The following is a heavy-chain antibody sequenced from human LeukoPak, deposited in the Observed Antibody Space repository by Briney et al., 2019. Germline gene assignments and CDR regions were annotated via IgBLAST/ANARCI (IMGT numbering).Heavy chain of an antibody. Sequence: PSETLSLTCTVSGGSISSSSYYWGWIRQPPGKGLEWIGSIYYSGSTYYNPSLKSRVTISVDTSKNQFSLKLSSVTAADTAVYYCARHAPPAYCSGGSCYWKGPFDPWGQGTLVTASS. CDR2: IYYSGST. CDR3: ARHAPPAYCSGGSCYWKGPFDP. CDR1: GGSISSSSYY. J-gene: IGHJ5*02. V-gene: IGHV4-39*01. D-gene: IGHD2-15*01.